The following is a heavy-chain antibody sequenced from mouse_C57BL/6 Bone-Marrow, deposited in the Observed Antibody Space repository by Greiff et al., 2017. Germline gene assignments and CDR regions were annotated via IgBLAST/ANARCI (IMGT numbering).Heavy chain of an antibody. D-gene: IGHD1-1*01. CDR1: GYTFTSYW. CDR2: IYPGSGST. Sequence: QVQLQQPGAELVKPGASVKMSCKASGYTFTSYWITWVKQRPGQGLEWIGYIYPGSGSTNYNEKFKSKATLTVDTSSSAAYMQLSSLTSEYSAVYYCARRDGSSPWFAYWCKGTLVTVSA. V-gene: IGHV1-55*01. J-gene: IGHJ3*01. CDR3: ARRDGSSPWFAY.